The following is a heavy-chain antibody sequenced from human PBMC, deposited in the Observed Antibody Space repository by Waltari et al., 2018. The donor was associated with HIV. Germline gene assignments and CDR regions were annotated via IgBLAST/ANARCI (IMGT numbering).Heavy chain of an antibody. CDR2: IWYDGSKK. J-gene: IGHJ6*02. V-gene: IGHV3-33*01. CDR1: AVTFSSSG. CDR3: ARGVHDFYYGMDV. Sequence: QVQLVESGGGVVQPGRSLRLSCAVSAVTFSSSGKHLVRQAPGKGLEWVAVIWYDGSKKYYADSVKGRFTISRDNSKNTLYLQMNSLRDEDTAVYYCARGVHDFYYGMDVWGQGTSVTVSS.